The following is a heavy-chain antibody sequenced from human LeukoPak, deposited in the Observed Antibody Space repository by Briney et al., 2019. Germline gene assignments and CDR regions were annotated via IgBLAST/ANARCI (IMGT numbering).Heavy chain of an antibody. Sequence: PGGSLRLSCTASGFTFGDYAMSWFRQAPGKGLEWVGFIRSKAYGGTTEYAASVKGRFTISRDDSKSIAYLQMNSLKTEDTAVYYCTRDNDYGDYGPVDWGQGTLVTVSS. J-gene: IGHJ4*02. D-gene: IGHD4-17*01. CDR3: TRDNDYGDYGPVD. V-gene: IGHV3-49*03. CDR1: GFTFGDYA. CDR2: IRSKAYGGTT.